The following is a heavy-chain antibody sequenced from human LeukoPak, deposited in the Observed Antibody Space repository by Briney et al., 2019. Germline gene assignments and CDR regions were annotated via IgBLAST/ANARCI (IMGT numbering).Heavy chain of an antibody. Sequence: SETLSLTCTVSGGSISRYYGSWIRQPPGKGLEWIGYIYYSGSTNYNPSLKSRVTISVDTSKNQFSLKLSSVTAADTAVYYCARDLFNSGSYPGFDYWGQGTLVTVSS. CDR3: ARDLFNSGSYPGFDY. J-gene: IGHJ4*02. CDR1: GGSISRYY. CDR2: IYYSGST. V-gene: IGHV4-59*01. D-gene: IGHD1-26*01.